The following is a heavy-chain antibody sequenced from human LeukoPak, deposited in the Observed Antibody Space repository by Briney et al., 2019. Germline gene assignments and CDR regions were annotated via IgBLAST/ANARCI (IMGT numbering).Heavy chain of an antibody. CDR3: AKGMVDIVVVPAPDY. Sequence: GGSLRLSCAVSGFTVTNDYMNWVRQAPGKGLEWVSIIYSGGSTYYADSVKGRFTISRDNSKNTLYLQMNSLRAEDTAVYYCAKGMVDIVVVPAPDYWGQGTLVTVSS. D-gene: IGHD2-2*03. J-gene: IGHJ4*02. CDR2: IYSGGST. V-gene: IGHV3-66*02. CDR1: GFTVTNDY.